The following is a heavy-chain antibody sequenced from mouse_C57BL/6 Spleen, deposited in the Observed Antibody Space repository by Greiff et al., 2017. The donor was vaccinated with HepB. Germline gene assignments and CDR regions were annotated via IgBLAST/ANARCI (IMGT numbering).Heavy chain of an antibody. CDR3: ARDLSNYYGSSLYYYAMDY. CDR1: GFTFSSYA. D-gene: IGHD1-1*01. V-gene: IGHV5-4*01. Sequence: EVQGVESGGGLVKPGGSLKLSCAASGFTFSSYAMSWVRQTPEKRLEWVATISDGGSYTYYPDNVKGRFTISRDNAKNNLYLQMSHLKSEDTAMYYCARDLSNYYGSSLYYYAMDYWGQGTSVTVSS. CDR2: ISDGGSYT. J-gene: IGHJ4*01.